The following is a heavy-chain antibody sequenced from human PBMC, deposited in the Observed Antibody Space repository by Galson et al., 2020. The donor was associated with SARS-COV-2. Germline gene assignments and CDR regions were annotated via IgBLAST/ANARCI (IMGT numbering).Heavy chain of an antibody. CDR3: ARDSWRYNYGSDY. CDR1: GFTFNNYW. V-gene: IGHV3-7*01. CDR2: IKQDGSEK. D-gene: IGHD5-18*01. Sequence: GESLKISCAASGFTFNNYWMSWVRQAPGKGLEWVANIKQDGSEKYYVDSVKGRFTISRDNPKNSLYLQMNSLRAEDTAVYYCARDSWRYNYGSDYWGQGTLVTVSS. J-gene: IGHJ4*02.